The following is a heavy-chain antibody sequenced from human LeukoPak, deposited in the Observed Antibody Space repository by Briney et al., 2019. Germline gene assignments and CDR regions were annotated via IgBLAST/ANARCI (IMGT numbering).Heavy chain of an antibody. Sequence: QPRGSLSLSCAGSGFTFSSYAMSWVRQAPGKGLEWVSAISDTGATTYDADSVKGRFTISRDNSRSTLYLQMNSLRAEDTALYYCAKDTSIGRYCTNGVCSPFDYSGQGTPITVSS. J-gene: IGHJ4*02. CDR2: ISDTGATT. V-gene: IGHV3-23*01. CDR3: AKDTSIGRYCTNGVCSPFDY. CDR1: GFTFSSYA. D-gene: IGHD2-8*01.